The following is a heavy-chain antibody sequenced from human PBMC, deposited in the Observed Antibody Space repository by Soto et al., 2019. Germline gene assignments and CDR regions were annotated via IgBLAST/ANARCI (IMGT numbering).Heavy chain of an antibody. CDR2: ILVDGRT. D-gene: IGHD1-1*01. CDR3: AKATATSGGAFDS. Sequence: PGGSLRLSCAASGFPCGSYDMTWVRQAPGKGLEWVSTILVDGRTFYVDSVKGRFTISRDNSRNTVYLQMNSLTAGDTALYYCAKATATSGGAFDSCGQGTMVTVS. V-gene: IGHV3-23*01. CDR1: GFPCGSYD. J-gene: IGHJ3*01.